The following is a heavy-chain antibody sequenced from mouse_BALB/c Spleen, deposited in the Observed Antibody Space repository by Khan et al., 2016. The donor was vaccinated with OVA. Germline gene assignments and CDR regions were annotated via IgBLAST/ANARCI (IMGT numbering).Heavy chain of an antibody. V-gene: IGHV2-2*02. CDR2: IWSAGST. Sequence: QVRLQQSGPGLVQPSQSLSITCTVSGFSLNNYSVHWVRQSPGKSLEWLGVIWSAGSTDYNAAFISRLTISKDNSRSQVFFKMNSLQPNDTAIYYCARMGYDYGRGALFAYWGQGTPVTVSA. D-gene: IGHD2-4*01. CDR3: ARMGYDYGRGALFAY. J-gene: IGHJ3*01. CDR1: GFSLNNYS.